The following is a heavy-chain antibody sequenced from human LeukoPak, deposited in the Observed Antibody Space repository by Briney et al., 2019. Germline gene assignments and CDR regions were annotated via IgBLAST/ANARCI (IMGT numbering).Heavy chain of an antibody. CDR2: SSDSGETA. J-gene: IGHJ6*03. D-gene: IGHD2-2*01. V-gene: IGHV3-21*01. Sequence: PGGSLRLSCAASGFIFRNYYMAWVRQAPGKGLEWVSTSSDSGETAYYADSVKGRFTISRDKDKNSVYLQMTSLRAEDTAVYYCARESGSRSYYYYMDVWGKGTTVTVSS. CDR3: ARESGSRSYYYYMDV. CDR1: GFIFRNYY.